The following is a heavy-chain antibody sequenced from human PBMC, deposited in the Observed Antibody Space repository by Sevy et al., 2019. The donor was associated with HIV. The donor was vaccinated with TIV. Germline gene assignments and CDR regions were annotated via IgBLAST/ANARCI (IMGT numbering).Heavy chain of an antibody. Sequence: GGSLRLSCTASGFTFSSYDMNWVRQAPGKGLEWVANIRSNGSTKYYEDSVKGRFTISRDNVKNTLNLQMTSLRAEDTAVYYCTRDGGAFTIEFDSWGQGTLVTVSS. CDR1: GFTFSSYD. CDR3: TRDGGAFTIEFDS. D-gene: IGHD3-10*01. J-gene: IGHJ5*01. CDR2: IRSNGSTK. V-gene: IGHV3-48*03.